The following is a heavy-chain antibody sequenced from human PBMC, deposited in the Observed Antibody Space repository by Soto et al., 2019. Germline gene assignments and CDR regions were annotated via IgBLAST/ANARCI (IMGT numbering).Heavy chain of an antibody. D-gene: IGHD3-10*01. CDR3: ARGMIMVRGVISFYFDY. CDR1: GGSFSGYY. V-gene: IGHV4-34*01. Sequence: SETLSLTCAVYGGSFSGYYWSWIRQPPGKGLEWIGEINHSGSTNYNPSLKSRVTISVDTSKNQFSLKLSSVTAADTAVYYCARGMIMVRGVISFYFDYWGQGTLGTVSS. CDR2: INHSGST. J-gene: IGHJ4*01.